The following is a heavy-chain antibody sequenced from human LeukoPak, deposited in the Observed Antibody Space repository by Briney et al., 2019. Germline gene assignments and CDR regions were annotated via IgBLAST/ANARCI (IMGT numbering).Heavy chain of an antibody. J-gene: IGHJ5*02. CDR2: INHSGST. V-gene: IGHV4-34*01. D-gene: IGHD6-13*01. CDR3: AKYSSSWYMGWFDP. Sequence: SETLSLTCAVYGGSFSGYYWSWIRQPPGKGLEWIGEINHSGSTNYNPSLKSRVTISADTSKNQFSLKLSSVTAADTAVYYCAKYSSSWYMGWFDPWGQGTLVTVSS. CDR1: GGSFSGYY.